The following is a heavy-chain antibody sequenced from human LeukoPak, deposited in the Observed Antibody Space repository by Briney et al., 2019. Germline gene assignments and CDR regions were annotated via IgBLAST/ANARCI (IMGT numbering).Heavy chain of an antibody. Sequence: APVTVSCKASGYTFTGYYMHWVRQAPGQGREWMGWINPNSGGTNYAQKFQGRVTMTRDTSISTAYMELSRLTSDDTAVYYCASPGSYYDILTGPGYCDYWGQGTLVTVSS. V-gene: IGHV1-2*02. CDR2: INPNSGGT. D-gene: IGHD3-9*01. J-gene: IGHJ4*02. CDR1: GYTFTGYY. CDR3: ASPGSYYDILTGPGYCDY.